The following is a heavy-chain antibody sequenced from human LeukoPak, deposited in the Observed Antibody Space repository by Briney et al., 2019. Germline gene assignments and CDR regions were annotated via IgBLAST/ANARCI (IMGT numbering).Heavy chain of an antibody. J-gene: IGHJ3*02. D-gene: IGHD2-2*01. CDR3: ARDRQYQLLLKKKPRKRAFDI. CDR2: INHSGST. V-gene: IGHV4-34*01. CDR1: GGSFSGYY. Sequence: SETLSLTCAVYGGSFSGYYWSWIRQPPGKGLEWIGEINHSGSTNYNPSLKSRVTISVDTSKNQFSLKLSSVTAADTAVYYCARDRQYQLLLKKKPRKRAFDIWGQGTMVTVSS.